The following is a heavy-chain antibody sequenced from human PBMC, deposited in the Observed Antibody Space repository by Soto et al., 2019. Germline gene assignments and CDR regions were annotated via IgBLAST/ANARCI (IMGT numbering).Heavy chain of an antibody. CDR3: ARGFAIGWYTYFFDL. V-gene: IGHV4-59*08. CDR1: AASISGYH. D-gene: IGHD6-19*01. Sequence: QVQLQESGPGLVKPSETLSLTCTVSAASISGYHWGWIRQPPGKGLEWIGYLYYTGSTHYNPSLKSRVTMSVDTSKNQFSLKLNSVTAADTAVYYCARGFAIGWYTYFFDLWGQGPLVTVSS. CDR2: LYYTGST. J-gene: IGHJ4*02.